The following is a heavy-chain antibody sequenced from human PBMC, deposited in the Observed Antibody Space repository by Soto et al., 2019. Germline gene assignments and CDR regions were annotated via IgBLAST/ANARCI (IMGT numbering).Heavy chain of an antibody. CDR1: GGSISSYY. V-gene: IGHV4-59*01. D-gene: IGHD6-19*01. J-gene: IGHJ6*03. CDR3: ARERGLVGEPDYYYHYMDV. Sequence: SETLSLTCTVSGGSISSYYWSWIRQRPGKGLEWIGYIYYSGSTNYNPSLKSRVTISVDTSKNQFSLKLSSVTAADTAVYYCARERGLVGEPDYYYHYMDVWGKGTTVTVSS. CDR2: IYYSGST.